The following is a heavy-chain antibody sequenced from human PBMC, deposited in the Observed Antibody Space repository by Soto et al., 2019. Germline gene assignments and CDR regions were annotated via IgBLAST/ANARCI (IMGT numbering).Heavy chain of an antibody. CDR3: ARYWYDWNFHLDD. V-gene: IGHV3-53*04. CDR1: GFIVSSSY. D-gene: IGHD1-7*01. Sequence: GGSLRLSCAASGFIVSSSYMSWVRQAPGKGLEWVSVIYTGGNTHYADSVKGRFTISRHNSKNTLYLEMNSLRAEDTGMYFCARYWYDWNFHLDDWGKGAMVTVSS. J-gene: IGHJ4*02. CDR2: IYTGGNT.